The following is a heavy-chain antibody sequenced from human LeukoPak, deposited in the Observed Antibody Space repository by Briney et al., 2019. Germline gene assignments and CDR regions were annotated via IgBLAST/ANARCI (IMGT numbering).Heavy chain of an antibody. Sequence: ASVNLSSTASRYTFTVYYMHCVRQTPGQGLEWVGWINTNSGGTNYGQKFHGWVTMTGDTSISTAYMELSRLRSYDTAVYYCARGPAIVVVAATLGSHLYYWGQGTLVTVSS. V-gene: IGHV1-2*04. CDR1: RYTFTVYY. J-gene: IGHJ4*02. CDR3: ARGPAIVVVAATLGSHLYY. D-gene: IGHD2-15*01. CDR2: INTNSGGT.